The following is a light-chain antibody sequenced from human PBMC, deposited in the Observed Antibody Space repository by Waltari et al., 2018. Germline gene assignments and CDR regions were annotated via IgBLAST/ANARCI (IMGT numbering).Light chain of an antibody. CDR1: QTVLYSSNNNNY. CDR2: WAS. CDR3: QQYYTSPYT. V-gene: IGKV4-1*01. J-gene: IGKJ2*01. Sequence: DIVMTQSPDSLAVSLGERATINCKSSQTVLYSSNNNNYLAWYQHKPGQPPKLVIYWASTRESGVPDRFSASGSGTDFNFTISSLQAEDVAVYYCQQYYTSPYTFAQGTKLEI.